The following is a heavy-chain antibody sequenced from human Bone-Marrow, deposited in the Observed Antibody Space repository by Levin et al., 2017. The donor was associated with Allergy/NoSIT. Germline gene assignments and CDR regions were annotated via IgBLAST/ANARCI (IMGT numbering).Heavy chain of an antibody. D-gene: IGHD6-19*01. CDR1: GFTFSSYG. CDR2: IWYDGSNK. V-gene: IGHV3-33*01. J-gene: IGHJ3*02. Sequence: PGGSLRLSCAASGFTFSSYGMHWVRQAPGKGLEWVAVIWYDGSNKYYADSVKGRFTISRDNSKNTLYLQMNSLRAEDTAVYYCARDEIGYSSGWYDIDAFDIWGQGTMVTVSS. CDR3: ARDEIGYSSGWYDIDAFDI.